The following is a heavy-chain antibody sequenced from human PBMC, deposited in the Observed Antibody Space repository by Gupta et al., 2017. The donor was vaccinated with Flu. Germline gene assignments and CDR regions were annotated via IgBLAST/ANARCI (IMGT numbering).Heavy chain of an antibody. D-gene: IGHD1-26*01. CDR2: TRSNAYGRTK. Sequence: EVQLVASWGGLVQPWRSRRLCCPASGFTFGDYAMSRVRQAPGKGLGWVGFTRSNAYGRTKEYAASVKGTFTISRDDSKSIAYLQMNSLKTEDTAVYYCTRTVGGSYSSFDDWGQGTLVTVSS. CDR1: GFTFGDYA. CDR3: TRTVGGSYSSFDD. V-gene: IGHV3-49*04. J-gene: IGHJ4*02.